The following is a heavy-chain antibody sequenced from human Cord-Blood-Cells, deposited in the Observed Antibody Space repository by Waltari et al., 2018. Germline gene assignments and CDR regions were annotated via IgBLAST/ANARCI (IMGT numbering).Heavy chain of an antibody. V-gene: IGHV3-23*01. J-gene: IGHJ5*02. Sequence: QLLESGGGLVQHGGAQRPSCAPSGFTFRSSAMRWVAQAPGKGLEWVSAIRCSGGSTDYADSVKGRFTISRDNSKNTLYLQMNSLRAEDTAVYYCAKAGRWLQNWNLFDPWGQGTLVTVSS. CDR1: GFTFRSSA. CDR2: IRCSGGST. CDR3: AKAGRWLQNWNLFDP. D-gene: IGHD5-12*01.